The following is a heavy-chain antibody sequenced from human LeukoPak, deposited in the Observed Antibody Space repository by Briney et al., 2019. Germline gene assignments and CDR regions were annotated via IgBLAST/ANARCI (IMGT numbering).Heavy chain of an antibody. CDR2: ISAYNGNT. D-gene: IGHD3-3*01. J-gene: IGHJ4*02. Sequence: ASVKVSCKASGYTFTSYGISWVRQAPGQGLERMGWISAYNGNTNYAQKFQGRVTMTTDTSTSTAYMELRSLRSDDTAVYYCARRYENYDFWSGPLTTEYYFDYWGQGTLVTVSS. CDR3: ARRYENYDFWSGPLTTEYYFDY. V-gene: IGHV1-18*01. CDR1: GYTFTSYG.